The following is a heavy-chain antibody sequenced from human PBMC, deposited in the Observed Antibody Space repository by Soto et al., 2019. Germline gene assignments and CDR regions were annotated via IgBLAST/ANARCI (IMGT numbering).Heavy chain of an antibody. CDR3: AREGYSSGYAPSFDS. J-gene: IGHJ4*02. CDR1: GFTLGSFV. CDR2: MSFDGSK. D-gene: IGHD3-22*01. V-gene: IGHV3-30-3*01. Sequence: LRLSCSASGFTLGSFVMHWVRQAPGKGLEWVAGMSFDGSKYYADSVKGRFTISRDDSKNTLYLQMNNLTPEDTAAYFCAREGYSSGYAPSFDSWGQGT.